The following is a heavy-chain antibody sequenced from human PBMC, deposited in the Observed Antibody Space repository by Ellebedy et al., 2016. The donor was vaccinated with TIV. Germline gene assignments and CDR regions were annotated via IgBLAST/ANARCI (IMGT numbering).Heavy chain of an antibody. CDR3: ARVAHLEGVAVAGHFDY. CDR1: GYTFTSYG. J-gene: IGHJ4*02. Sequence: AASVKVSCKASGYTFTSYGISWVRQAPGQGLEWMGWISAYNGNTNYAQKLQGRVTMTTDTSTSTAYMELRSLRSDDTAVYYCARVAHLEGVAVAGHFDYWGQGTLVTVSS. V-gene: IGHV1-18*01. D-gene: IGHD6-19*01. CDR2: ISAYNGNT.